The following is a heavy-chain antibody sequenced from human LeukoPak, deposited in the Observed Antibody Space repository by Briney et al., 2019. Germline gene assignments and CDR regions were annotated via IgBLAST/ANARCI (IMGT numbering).Heavy chain of an antibody. Sequence: ASVKVSCKASGGTFSSYAISWVRQAPGQGLEWMGRIIPILGIANYAQKFQGRVTITADKSTSTAYMELSSLRSEDTAVYYCAKDSSGWYGSLNYWGQGTLVTVSS. CDR1: GGTFSSYA. CDR2: IIPILGIA. D-gene: IGHD6-19*01. CDR3: AKDSSGWYGSLNY. V-gene: IGHV1-69*04. J-gene: IGHJ4*02.